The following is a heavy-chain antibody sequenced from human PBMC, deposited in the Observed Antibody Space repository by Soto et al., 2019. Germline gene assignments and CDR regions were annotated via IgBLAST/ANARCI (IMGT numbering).Heavy chain of an antibody. CDR3: AREGLPGAYDFDY. D-gene: IGHD5-12*01. CDR2: TYYRSKWYD. CDR1: GDSVSSITAA. Sequence: KQSQTLSLTCAISGDSVSSITAAWNWIRQSPSRGLEWLGRTYYRSKWYDDYALSVKSRLIITPDTSKNQFSLQLNSVTPEDTAVYYCAREGLPGAYDFDYWGQGTLVTVSS. V-gene: IGHV6-1*01. J-gene: IGHJ4*02.